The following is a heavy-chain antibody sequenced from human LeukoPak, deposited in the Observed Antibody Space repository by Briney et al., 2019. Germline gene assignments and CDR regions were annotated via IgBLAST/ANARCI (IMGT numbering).Heavy chain of an antibody. CDR3: AKDPVIGSIAVAEH. CDR1: GCTYSSYA. D-gene: IGHD6-19*01. CDR2: ISGSGDNK. V-gene: IGHV3-23*01. J-gene: IGHJ1*01. Sequence: PGGSLRLSCVASGCTYSSYAMSWVRQAPGKGLEGVSAISGSGDNKFYADSVKGRVTLSRDNSKNTLYLQMNSLRAEDTAIYYCAKDPVIGSIAVAEHWGQGTLVTVSS.